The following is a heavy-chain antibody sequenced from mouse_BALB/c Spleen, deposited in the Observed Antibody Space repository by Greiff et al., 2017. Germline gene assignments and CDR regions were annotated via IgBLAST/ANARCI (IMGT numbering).Heavy chain of an antibody. CDR1: GFTFSSYG. CDR2: ISSGGSYT. Sequence: DVKLVESGGDLVKPGGSLKLSCAASGFTFSSYGMSWVRQTPDKRLEWVATISSGGSYTYYPDSVKGRFTISRDNAKNTLYLQMSSLKSEDTAMYYCARHDRYDDYYAMDYWGQGTSVTVSS. CDR3: ARHDRYDDYYAMDY. V-gene: IGHV5-6*02. D-gene: IGHD2-14*01. J-gene: IGHJ4*01.